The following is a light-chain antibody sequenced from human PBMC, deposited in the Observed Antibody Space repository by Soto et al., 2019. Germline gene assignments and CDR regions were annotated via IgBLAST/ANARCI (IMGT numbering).Light chain of an antibody. J-gene: IGLJ2*01. CDR3: SSYTSSSTVI. V-gene: IGLV2-14*01. CDR1: SSDIGGYNY. CDR2: DVR. Sequence: QSALTQPASMSGSPGQSITISCTGTSSDIGGYNYISWYQQLPGKAPKFIIYDVRNRPSGVSNRFSGSRSGNTASLTISGIQAEDEADYYCSSYTSSSTVIFGGGTKVTVL.